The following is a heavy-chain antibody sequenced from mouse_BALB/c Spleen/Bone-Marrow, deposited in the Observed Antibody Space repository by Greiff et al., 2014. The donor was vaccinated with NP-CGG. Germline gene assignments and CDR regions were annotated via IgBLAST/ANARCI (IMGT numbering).Heavy chain of an antibody. Sequence: VQLQQSGAELVKLGASVKLSCTASGFNIKDTYMHWVKQRPEQGLEWIGRIDPANGNTKCDPKFQGKATITADTSSNTAYLQLSSLTSEDTAVYYCASYYYGHYFDYWGQGTTLTVSS. V-gene: IGHV14-3*02. CDR2: IDPANGNT. J-gene: IGHJ2*01. CDR1: GFNIKDTY. D-gene: IGHD1-1*01. CDR3: ASYYYGHYFDY.